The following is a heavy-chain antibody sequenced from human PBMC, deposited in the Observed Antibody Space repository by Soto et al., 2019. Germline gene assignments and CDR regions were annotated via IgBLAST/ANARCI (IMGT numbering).Heavy chain of an antibody. CDR3: ARPWDTAMVSTWSY. V-gene: IGHV3-7*03. J-gene: IGHJ4*02. Sequence: GGSLRLSCAASGFTFSSYSMSWVRQAPGKGLEWVANINKNGGEKYYVDSVKGRFTISRDNAKNSLYLQMNSLRAEDTAVYYCARPWDTAMVSTWSYWGQGTLVTVSS. CDR2: INKNGGEK. D-gene: IGHD5-18*01. CDR1: GFTFSSYS.